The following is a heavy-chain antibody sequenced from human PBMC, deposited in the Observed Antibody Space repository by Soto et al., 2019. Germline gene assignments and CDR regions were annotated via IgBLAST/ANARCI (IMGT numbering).Heavy chain of an antibody. V-gene: IGHV3-23*01. CDR1: GFTFSNYA. Sequence: GSLRLSCVGSGFTFSNYAISWVRQAPGKGLQWVSGISESGGSTHYADSVRGRFAISRDNSKNTVYLQMNSLRAEDTAIYYCAKDLVAAAASWGQGTLVTVSS. D-gene: IGHD6-13*01. CDR3: AKDLVAAAAS. J-gene: IGHJ5*02. CDR2: ISESGGST.